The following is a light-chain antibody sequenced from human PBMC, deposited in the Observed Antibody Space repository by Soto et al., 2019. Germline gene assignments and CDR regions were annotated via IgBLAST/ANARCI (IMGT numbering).Light chain of an antibody. CDR2: AAS. CDR3: HQYYNWPPYT. Sequence: EIVFAQSPGTLSLSPGERTALSCRASQSVSSKFLAWYQQKPGQAPRLPIYAASTRATGVPARFSGSGSGTEFTLSISSLQSEDFAVYYCHQYYNWPPYTFGQGTKVDIK. J-gene: IGKJ1*01. V-gene: IGKV3-15*01. CDR1: QSVSSKF.